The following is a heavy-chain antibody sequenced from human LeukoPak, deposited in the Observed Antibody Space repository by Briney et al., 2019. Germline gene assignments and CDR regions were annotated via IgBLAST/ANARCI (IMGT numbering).Heavy chain of an antibody. CDR1: GGSISSYY. CDR3: ARALYYYDSSGYPTNSYYFDY. Sequence: SETLSLICTVSGGSISSYYWSWIRQPPGKGLEWIGYIYYSGSTNYNPSLKSRVTISVDTSKNQFSLKLSSVTAADTAVYYCARALYYYDSSGYPTNSYYFDYWGQGTLVTVSS. V-gene: IGHV4-59*01. CDR2: IYYSGST. D-gene: IGHD3-22*01. J-gene: IGHJ4*02.